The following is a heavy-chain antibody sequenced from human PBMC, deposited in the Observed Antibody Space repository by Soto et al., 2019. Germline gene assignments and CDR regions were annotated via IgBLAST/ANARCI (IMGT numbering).Heavy chain of an antibody. CDR1: GGSISSSSYY. D-gene: IGHD5-18*01. CDR2: IYYSGST. V-gene: IGHV4-39*01. Sequence: SETLSLTCTVSGGSISSSSYYWGWIRQPPGKGLEWIGSIYYSGSTYYNPSLKSRVTISVDTSKNQFSLKLSSVTAADTAVYYCARHGRLQWIQLWLRGTRWFDPWGQGTLVT. J-gene: IGHJ5*02. CDR3: ARHGRLQWIQLWLRGTRWFDP.